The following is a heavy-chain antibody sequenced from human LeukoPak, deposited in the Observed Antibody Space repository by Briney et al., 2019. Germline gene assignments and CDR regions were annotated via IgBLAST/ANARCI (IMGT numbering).Heavy chain of an antibody. CDR1: GFTFSGYG. Sequence: GGSLRLSCAASGFTFSGYGMSWVRQAPGKGLKWVSAISGSGGSTSYAQKFQGRVTMTRDTSTSTVYMELSSLRSEDTAVYYCARDPVPDDTKTTYNWFDPWGQGTLVTVSS. V-gene: IGHV3-23*01. CDR3: ARDPVPDDTKTTYNWFDP. D-gene: IGHD2-2*01. CDR2: ISGSGGST. J-gene: IGHJ5*02.